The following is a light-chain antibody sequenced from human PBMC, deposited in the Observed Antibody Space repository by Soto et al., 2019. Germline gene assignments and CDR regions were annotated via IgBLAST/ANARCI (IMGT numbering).Light chain of an antibody. V-gene: IGKV1-39*01. CDR1: QTVIRY. J-gene: IGKJ1*01. Sequence: DIQLTQSPSSLSASVGDTVTITCRASQTVIRYLNWYQQKSGTAPKLLIYAASTLHTGVPSRFSGRGSGTDFTLTINNLQREDFADYFCQQTYSNLWTFGQGTKVEIK. CDR2: AAS. CDR3: QQTYSNLWT.